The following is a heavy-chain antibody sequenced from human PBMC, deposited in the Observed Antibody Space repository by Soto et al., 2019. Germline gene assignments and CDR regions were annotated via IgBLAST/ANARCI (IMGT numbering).Heavy chain of an antibody. D-gene: IGHD2-2*01. Sequence: GGSLRLSCEACGFAFDTYGMHWIRQGAGQXLEWVATMSYDGSKIYYRDSVRGRFSISRDDSKRTLYLQMNSLRAEDTAVYYCAKDFVVVPAASEDWFDPWGQGTLVTVSS. J-gene: IGHJ5*02. CDR3: AKDFVVVPAASEDWFDP. V-gene: IGHV3-30*18. CDR2: MSYDGSKI. CDR1: GFAFDTYG.